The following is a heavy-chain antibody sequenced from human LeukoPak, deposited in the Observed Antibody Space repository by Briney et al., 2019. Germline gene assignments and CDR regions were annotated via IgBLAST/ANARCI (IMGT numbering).Heavy chain of an antibody. D-gene: IGHD3-10*01. CDR3: TYGSGSYDAFDI. CDR2: ISHDGSKK. CDR1: GFTLSTYG. Sequence: GGSLRLSCAAYGFTLSTYGMHWVRQAPDKGLEWVAVISHDGSKKYYADSVKGRFTISRDNSKNTLYLQMNSLRAEDTAVYYCTYGSGSYDAFDIWGQGTMVTVSS. V-gene: IGHV3-30*03. J-gene: IGHJ3*02.